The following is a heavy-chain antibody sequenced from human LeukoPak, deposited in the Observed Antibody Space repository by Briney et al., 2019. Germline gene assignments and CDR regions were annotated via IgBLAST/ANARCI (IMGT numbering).Heavy chain of an antibody. V-gene: IGHV3-23*01. CDR3: AKDRDESSGYGWFDP. CDR2: ISGSGGNT. Sequence: GGSLRLSCAASGFTFSSYAMSWVRQSPGKGLEWVSAISGSGGNTYYADSVKGRFTLSRDNSKITLYLQMNRRRAEDTAVYYCAKDRDESSGYGWFDPWGQGTLVTVSS. CDR1: GFTFSSYA. D-gene: IGHD3-22*01. J-gene: IGHJ5*02.